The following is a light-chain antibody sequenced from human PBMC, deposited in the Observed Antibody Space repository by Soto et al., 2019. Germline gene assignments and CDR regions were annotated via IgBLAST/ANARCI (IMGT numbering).Light chain of an antibody. Sequence: DIQMTQSPSSLSASVGDRVTITCRASQGVSAYLLWYQQTQGRAPKLLIYAASNLVSGVPSRFSGSGSGNKFTLTISSLQPECFATYYFQQRYRTPHTFGQGTKLETK. V-gene: IGKV1-39*01. J-gene: IGKJ2*01. CDR2: AAS. CDR1: QGVSAY. CDR3: QQRYRTPHT.